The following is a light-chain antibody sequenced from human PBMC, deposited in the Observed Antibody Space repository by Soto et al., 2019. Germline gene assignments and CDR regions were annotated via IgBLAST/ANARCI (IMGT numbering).Light chain of an antibody. V-gene: IGKV1-33*01. CDR2: DAS. CDR3: QQYDNLPLT. Sequence: DIQLTKSPSFLAASVGDRITITCRASQVISSHLAWYQQKPGKAPKLLIYDASNLETGVPSRFSGSGSGTDFTFTISSLQPEDIATYYCQQYDNLPLTFGGGTKVDIK. J-gene: IGKJ4*01. CDR1: QVISSH.